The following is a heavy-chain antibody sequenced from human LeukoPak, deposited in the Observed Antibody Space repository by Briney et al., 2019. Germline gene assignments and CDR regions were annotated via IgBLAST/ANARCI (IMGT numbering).Heavy chain of an antibody. CDR3: ARGVNFRPNLFGVVIIPVSGFDY. J-gene: IGHJ4*02. CDR2: INHSGST. CDR1: GGSFSGYY. Sequence: SETLSLTCAVYGGSFSGYYWSWIRQPPGKGLEWIGEINHSGSTNYNPSLKSRVTISVDTSKNQFSLKLSSVTAADTAVYYCARGVNFRPNLFGVVIIPVSGFDYWGQGTLVTVSS. D-gene: IGHD3-3*01. V-gene: IGHV4-34*01.